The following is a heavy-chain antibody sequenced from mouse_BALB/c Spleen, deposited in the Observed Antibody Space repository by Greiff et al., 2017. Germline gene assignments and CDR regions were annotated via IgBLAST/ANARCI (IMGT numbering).Heavy chain of an antibody. D-gene: IGHD2-14*01. J-gene: IGHJ2*01. CDR1: GFTFSSYG. Sequence: EVQVVESGGDLVKPGGSLKLSCAASGFTFSSYGMSWVRQTPDKRLEWVATISSGGSYTYYPDSVKGRFTISRDNAKNTLYLQMSSLKSEDTAMYYCARQDRYDGRDDYWGQGTTLTVSS. CDR3: ARQDRYDGRDDY. V-gene: IGHV5-6*01. CDR2: ISSGGSYT.